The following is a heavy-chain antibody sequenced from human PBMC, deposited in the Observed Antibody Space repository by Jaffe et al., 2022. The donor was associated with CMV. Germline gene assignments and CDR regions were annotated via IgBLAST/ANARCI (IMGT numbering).Heavy chain of an antibody. Sequence: QVQLVESGGGVVQPGRSLRLSCAASGFTFSSYGMHWVRQAPGKGLEWVAVIWYDGSNKYYADSVKGRFTISRDNSKNTLYLQMNSLRAEDTAVYYCARLGGDYGAFDIWGQGTMVTVSS. CDR2: IWYDGSNK. V-gene: IGHV3-33*08. J-gene: IGHJ3*02. CDR1: GFTFSSYG. CDR3: ARLGGDYGAFDI. D-gene: IGHD2-21*02.